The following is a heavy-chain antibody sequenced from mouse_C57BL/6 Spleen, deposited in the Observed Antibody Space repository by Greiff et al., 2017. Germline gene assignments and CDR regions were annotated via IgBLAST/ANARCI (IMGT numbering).Heavy chain of an antibody. J-gene: IGHJ4*01. CDR1: GYTFTSYW. CDR2: INPGNGST. Sequence: VQLQQPGTELVKPGASVKMSCKASGYTFTSYWIHWVKQRPGQGLEWIGNINPGNGSTNYNEKFKSKATLTVDTSSSTAYMQLSSLTSEDSAVYYCARWDYYGLDDWGKGTSVTVSS. V-gene: IGHV1-53*01. CDR3: ARWDYYGLDD.